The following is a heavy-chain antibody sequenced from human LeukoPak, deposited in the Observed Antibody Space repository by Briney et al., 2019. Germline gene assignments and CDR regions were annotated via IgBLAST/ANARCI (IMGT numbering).Heavy chain of an antibody. CDR2: INPNSGGT. V-gene: IGHV1-2*02. Sequence: GASVKVSCKASGYTFTSYGISWVRQAPGQGLEWMGWINPNSGGTNYAQKFQGRVTMTRDTSISTAYMELSRLRSDDTAVYYCAREEQLEGMDVWGQGTTVTVSS. CDR1: GYTFTSYG. J-gene: IGHJ6*02. CDR3: AREEQLEGMDV. D-gene: IGHD6-6*01.